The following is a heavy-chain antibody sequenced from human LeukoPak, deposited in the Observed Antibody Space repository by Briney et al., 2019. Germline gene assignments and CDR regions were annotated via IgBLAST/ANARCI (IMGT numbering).Heavy chain of an antibody. CDR1: GGSISSSNW. J-gene: IGHJ4*02. CDR2: IYHSGST. Sequence: SETLSLTCTVSGGSISSSNWWSWVRQPPGKGLEWIGEIYHSGSTNYNPSLKSRVTISVDKSKNQFSLKLSSVTAADTAVYYCARARIAAAAPYFDYWGQGTLVTVSS. CDR3: ARARIAAAAPYFDY. D-gene: IGHD6-13*01. V-gene: IGHV4-4*02.